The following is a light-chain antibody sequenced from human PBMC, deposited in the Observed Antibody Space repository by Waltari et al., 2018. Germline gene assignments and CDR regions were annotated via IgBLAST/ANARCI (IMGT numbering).Light chain of an antibody. CDR2: GAS. J-gene: IGKJ1*01. CDR3: QQYDDSSPWT. V-gene: IGKV3-15*01. Sequence: EIVMTQSPATLAVPPGVRVTLSCRASRNVRTNLAWYPHKPGQTPRLLISGASTRALGVPGRFGGAGSGTDFTLTISSLRSEDFAVYDCQQYDDSSPWTFGQGTKVEIK. CDR1: RNVRTN.